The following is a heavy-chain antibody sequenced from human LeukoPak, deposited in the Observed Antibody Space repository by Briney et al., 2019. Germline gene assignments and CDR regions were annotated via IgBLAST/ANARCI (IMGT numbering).Heavy chain of an antibody. CDR1: GFSIGDYW. Sequence: GGSLRLSCAASGFSIGDYWMSWVRQAPGKGLEWVANIKQDGSEKYYVDSVKGRFTISRDNAKNSLYLQMNSLRAEDTAVYYCATDCSGGSCYSYYYYYYYMDVWGKGTTVTVSS. V-gene: IGHV3-7*01. J-gene: IGHJ6*03. CDR3: ATDCSGGSCYSYYYYYYYMDV. D-gene: IGHD2-15*01. CDR2: IKQDGSEK.